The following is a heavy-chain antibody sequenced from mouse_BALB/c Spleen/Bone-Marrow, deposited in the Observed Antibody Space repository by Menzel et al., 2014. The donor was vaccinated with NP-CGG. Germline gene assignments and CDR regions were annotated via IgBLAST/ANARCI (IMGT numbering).Heavy chain of an antibody. CDR1: GYTFTSYW. J-gene: IGHJ4*01. CDR3: TRYGNSHYYAMDY. D-gene: IGHD1-1*01. Sequence: QVQLQQSGAGLVRPGASVKLSCRASGYTFTSYWINWVKQRPGQGLEWIGNIYPSDSYTNYNQRFKDKATLTVDKSSSTAYMQLSSPTSEDSAVYYCTRYGNSHYYAMDYWGQGTSVTVSS. CDR2: IYPSDSYT. V-gene: IGHV1-69*02.